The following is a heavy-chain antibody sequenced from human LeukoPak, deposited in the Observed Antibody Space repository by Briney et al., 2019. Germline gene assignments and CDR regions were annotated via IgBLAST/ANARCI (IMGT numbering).Heavy chain of an antibody. CDR3: AKVQSNSSGWYGPFDY. Sequence: GGSLRLSCAASGFTFSSYAMSWVRQAPGKGLEWVSAISGSGGSTYYADSVKGRFTISRDNSKNTLYLQMNSLRAEDTAVYYCAKVQSNSSGWYGPFDYWSQGTLVTVSS. CDR2: ISGSGGST. V-gene: IGHV3-23*01. CDR1: GFTFSSYA. D-gene: IGHD6-19*01. J-gene: IGHJ4*02.